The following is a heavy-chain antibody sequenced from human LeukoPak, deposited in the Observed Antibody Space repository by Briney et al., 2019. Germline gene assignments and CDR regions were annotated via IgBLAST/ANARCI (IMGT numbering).Heavy chain of an antibody. CDR3: AKDLFLYGSSGYPRCPDY. Sequence: PGRSLRLSCAASGFTFSSYGIHWVRQAPGKGLEWVAVISYDGSKRDYADSVKGRFSISRDDSKNTVYLQMNSLITEDTAVYYCAKDLFLYGSSGYPRCPDYWGQGTLVTVSS. CDR1: GFTFSSYG. CDR2: ISYDGSKR. V-gene: IGHV3-30*18. J-gene: IGHJ4*02. D-gene: IGHD3-22*01.